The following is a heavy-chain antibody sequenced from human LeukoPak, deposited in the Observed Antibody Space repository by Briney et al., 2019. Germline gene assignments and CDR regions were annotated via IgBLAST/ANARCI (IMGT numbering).Heavy chain of an antibody. CDR2: IPYDGSNK. Sequence: GGSLRLSCAASGFTFSSYAMHWVRQAPGKGLEWVAVIPYDGSNKYYADSVKGRFTISRDNSKNTLYLQMNSLRAEDTAVYYCARDSFVFTMTEMSFDYWGQGTLVTVSS. D-gene: IGHD3-22*01. V-gene: IGHV3-30-3*01. J-gene: IGHJ4*02. CDR1: GFTFSSYA. CDR3: ARDSFVFTMTEMSFDY.